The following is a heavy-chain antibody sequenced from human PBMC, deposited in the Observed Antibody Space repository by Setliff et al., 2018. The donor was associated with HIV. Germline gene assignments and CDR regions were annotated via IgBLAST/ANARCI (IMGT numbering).Heavy chain of an antibody. Sequence: VASVKVSCKASGYTFIDYYMHWVRQAPGQGLEWLGWVNPNSGDAIYAQNFQGRVTMTRDTSINAAYMELRGLRSDDTAVYYCARNFGLSPSGKYYYYYGMDIWGQGTTVTVSS. CDR3: ARNFGLSPSGKYYYYYGMDI. CDR2: VNPNSGDA. CDR1: GYTFIDYY. J-gene: IGHJ6*02. D-gene: IGHD3-10*01. V-gene: IGHV1-2*02.